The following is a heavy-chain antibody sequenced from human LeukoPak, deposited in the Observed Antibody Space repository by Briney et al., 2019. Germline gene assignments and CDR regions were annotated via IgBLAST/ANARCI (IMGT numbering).Heavy chain of an antibody. D-gene: IGHD3-10*01. V-gene: IGHV3-30*18. Sequence: GGSLRLSCAASGFTFSSYGMHWVRQAPGKGLEWVAVISYGGSNKYYADSVKGRFTISRDNSKNTLYLQMNSLRAEDTAVYYCAKVDAPGELLSFYFDYWGQGTLVTVSS. CDR2: ISYGGSNK. J-gene: IGHJ4*02. CDR3: AKVDAPGELLSFYFDY. CDR1: GFTFSSYG.